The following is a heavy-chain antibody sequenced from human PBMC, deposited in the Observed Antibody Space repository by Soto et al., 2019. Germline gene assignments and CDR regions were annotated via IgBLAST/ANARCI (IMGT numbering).Heavy chain of an antibody. J-gene: IGHJ4*02. D-gene: IGHD3-22*01. V-gene: IGHV1-2*04. CDR2: INPNSGGT. CDR1: GYTFTGYY. Sequence: ASVKVSCKASGYTFTGYYMHWVRQAPGQGLEWMGWINPNSGGTNHAQKFQGWVTMTRDTSISTAYMELSRLRSDDTAVYYCARGGPYRSYYCALFDYWGQGTLVTVSS. CDR3: ARGGPYRSYYCALFDY.